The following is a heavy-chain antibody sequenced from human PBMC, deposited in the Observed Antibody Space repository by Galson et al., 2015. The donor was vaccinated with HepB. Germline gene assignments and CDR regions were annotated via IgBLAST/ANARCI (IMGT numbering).Heavy chain of an antibody. Sequence: SLRLSCAASGFTFSSYGMHWVRQAPGKGLEWVAFISYDGTKKYYADSVKGRFLVSRDNSRNTLYLHMSSLRPGDTAVYHCAKVPSPRGSGWYVVWGQGTLVTVSS. D-gene: IGHD6-13*01. CDR2: ISYDGTKK. CDR1: GFTFSSYG. J-gene: IGHJ4*02. V-gene: IGHV3-30*18. CDR3: AKVPSPRGSGWYVV.